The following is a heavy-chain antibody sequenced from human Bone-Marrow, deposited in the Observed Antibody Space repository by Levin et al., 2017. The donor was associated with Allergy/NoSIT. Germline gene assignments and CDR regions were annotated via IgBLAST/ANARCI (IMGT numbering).Heavy chain of an antibody. V-gene: IGHV3-66*04. CDR1: GFTISNNY. Sequence: GGSLRLSCVVSGFTISNNYMSWVRQASGKGLEWVAVIYSCGSTNYADSVKGRFTISRANSENTLYLQMNSLRAEDTAIYYCARLDFNYGSYYWGQGTLVTVSS. D-gene: IGHD3-10*01. J-gene: IGHJ4*02. CDR3: ARLDFNYGSYY. CDR2: IYSCGST.